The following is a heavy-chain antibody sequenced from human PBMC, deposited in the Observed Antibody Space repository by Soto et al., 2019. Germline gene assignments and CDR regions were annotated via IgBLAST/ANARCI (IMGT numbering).Heavy chain of an antibody. Sequence: QVQLVQSGAEVKKPGASVKVSCKASGYTFTSYGISWVRQAPGQGLEWMGWIRAYNGNTNYAQKLQGRATMTTDTSTSTAYKELRSMRSDDTAEYYSASDLPTMDVWGQGTTVTVSS. J-gene: IGHJ6*02. CDR3: ASDLPTMDV. CDR2: IRAYNGNT. CDR1: GYTFTSYG. V-gene: IGHV1-18*01.